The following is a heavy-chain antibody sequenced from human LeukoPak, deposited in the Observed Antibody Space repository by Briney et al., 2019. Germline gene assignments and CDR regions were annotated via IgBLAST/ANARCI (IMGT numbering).Heavy chain of an antibody. J-gene: IGHJ6*02. CDR2: ISAYNGNT. V-gene: IGHV1-18*01. CDR3: ARHSSLLRYFDWSNYGMDV. CDR1: GYTFTSYG. D-gene: IGHD3-9*01. Sequence: ASVKVSCKASGYTFTSYGISWVRQAPGQGLEWMGWISAYNGNTNYAQKLQGRVTMTTDTSTSTAYMELRSLRSDDTAVYYCARHSSLLRYFDWSNYGMDVWGQGTTVTVSS.